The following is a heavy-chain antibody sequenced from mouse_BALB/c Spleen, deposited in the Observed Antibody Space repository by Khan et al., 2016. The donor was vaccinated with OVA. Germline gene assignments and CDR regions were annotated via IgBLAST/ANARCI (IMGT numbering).Heavy chain of an antibody. D-gene: IGHD3-1*01. CDR3: ARGANSGPAWFTD. J-gene: IGHJ3*01. V-gene: IGHV3-6*02. Sequence: EVQLQESGPGLVKPSQSLSLTCSVTGYSITNGYFWNWIRQFPGNNLEWMGYIRYDGNTNYNPSLKNRISITRDTSTKQFFLNLNSVTPEAPATYYGARGANSGPAWFTDWGQGTLVTVSA. CDR1: GYSITNGYF. CDR2: IRYDGNT.